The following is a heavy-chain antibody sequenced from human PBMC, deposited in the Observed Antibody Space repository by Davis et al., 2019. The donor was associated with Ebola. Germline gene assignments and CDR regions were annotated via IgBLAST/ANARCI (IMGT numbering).Heavy chain of an antibody. J-gene: IGHJ4*02. CDR3: ARDLTMVQGVADH. D-gene: IGHD3-10*01. CDR2: IWYNGSYK. CDR1: GFTFSNYG. Sequence: PGGSLRLSCAASGFTFSNYGLHWVRQAPGKGLEWVAVIWYNGSYKYYADSVKGRFTIDRDNSQNTLYLQMNSLRVEDTAMYYCARDLTMVQGVADHWGQGTLVTVSS. V-gene: IGHV3-33*01.